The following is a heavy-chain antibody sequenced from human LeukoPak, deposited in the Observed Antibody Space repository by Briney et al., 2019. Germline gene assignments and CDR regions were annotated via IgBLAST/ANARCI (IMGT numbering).Heavy chain of an antibody. CDR3: ARGPDIVATMAFDY. J-gene: IGHJ4*02. Sequence: GGSLRLSCAASGFTFSDYYMSWIRQAPGKGLEWVSYISSSGSTIYYADSVKGRFTISRDNAKNSLYLQMNSLRAEDTAAYYCARGPDIVATMAFDYWGQGTLVTVSS. CDR1: GFTFSDYY. CDR2: ISSSGSTI. V-gene: IGHV3-11*01. D-gene: IGHD5-12*01.